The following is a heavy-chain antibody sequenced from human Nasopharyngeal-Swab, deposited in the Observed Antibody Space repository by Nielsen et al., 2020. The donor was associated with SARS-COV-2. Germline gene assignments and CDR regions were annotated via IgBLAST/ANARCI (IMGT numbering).Heavy chain of an antibody. V-gene: IGHV1-69*13. D-gene: IGHD2-8*01. J-gene: IGHJ4*02. CDR1: GGLFSSYA. CDR3: ARDPGVGSDCTNGVCYTIFDY. CDR2: IIPIFGTA. Sequence: SSVQVSCKASGGLFSSYAFSWVRPAPGQGLEWMGGIIPIFGTANYAQKFQGRVTITADESTSTAYMELSSLRSEDTAVYYCARDPGVGSDCTNGVCYTIFDYWGQGTLVTVSS.